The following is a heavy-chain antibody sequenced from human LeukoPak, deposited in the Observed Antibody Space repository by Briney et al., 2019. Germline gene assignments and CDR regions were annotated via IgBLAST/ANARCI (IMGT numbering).Heavy chain of an antibody. CDR3: AKEPRGAVDWSYP. CDR1: GLTFSSYA. Sequence: GGSLRLSCPASGLTFSSYAISWVRQAAGRGMEWVSAISGSGGSTYYAESGEGWLTLSTDNSTNTLYMQMNSQRAKDTGIYDCAKEPRGAVDWSYPWGQGTLVTVSS. J-gene: IGHJ5*02. D-gene: IGHD4-23*01. CDR2: ISGSGGST. V-gene: IGHV3-23*01.